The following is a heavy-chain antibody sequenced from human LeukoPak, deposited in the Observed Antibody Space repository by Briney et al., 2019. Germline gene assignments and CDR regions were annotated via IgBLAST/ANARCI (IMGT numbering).Heavy chain of an antibody. CDR3: ARELYHFDR. V-gene: IGHV4-59*11. CDR2: VFFTEGT. D-gene: IGHD2-8*01. Sequence: SETLSLTCSVSGGSIRNHHWTWTRQSPGKGLEWIGHVFFTEGTNYSPSLRGRITISADRSKNQIYLKLGSVTAADTAVYYCARELYHFDRWGQGALVTVSS. CDR1: GGSIRNHH. J-gene: IGHJ4*02.